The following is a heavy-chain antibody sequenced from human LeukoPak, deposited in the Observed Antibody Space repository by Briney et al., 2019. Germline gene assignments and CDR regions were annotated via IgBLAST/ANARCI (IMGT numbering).Heavy chain of an antibody. Sequence: GGSLRLSCAASGFTFNNYAMSWVSQAPGKGPEWVSGISGSGGNSYYADSVKGRFTISRDNSKNTLFVQMNSLRAEDTAVYYCAREGSNGGYDYWGQGTLVTVAS. V-gene: IGHV3-23*01. CDR2: ISGSGGNS. D-gene: IGHD2-8*01. J-gene: IGHJ4*02. CDR3: AREGSNGGYDY. CDR1: GFTFNNYA.